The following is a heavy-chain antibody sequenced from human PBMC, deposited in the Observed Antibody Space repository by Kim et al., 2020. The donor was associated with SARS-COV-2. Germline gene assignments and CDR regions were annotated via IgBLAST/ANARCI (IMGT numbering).Heavy chain of an antibody. J-gene: IGHJ4*02. V-gene: IGHV4-59*13. CDR2: IYYSGST. CDR1: GGSISSYY. CDR3: ARSSGWYGGDY. D-gene: IGHD6-19*01. Sequence: SETLSLTCTVSGGSISSYYWSWIRQPPGKGLEWIGYIYYSGSTNYNPSLKSRVTISVDTSKNQFSLKLSSVTAADTAVYYCARSSGWYGGDYWGQGTLVTVSS.